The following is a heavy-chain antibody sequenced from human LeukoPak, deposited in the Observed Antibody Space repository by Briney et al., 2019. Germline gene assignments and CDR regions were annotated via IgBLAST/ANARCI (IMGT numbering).Heavy chain of an antibody. J-gene: IGHJ4*02. D-gene: IGHD1-26*01. CDR2: IYHSGST. Sequence: PSQTLSLTCAVSGVSISSGGYSWSWIRQPPGKGLEWIGYIYHSGSTYYNPSLKSRVTISVDRSKNQFSLKLSSVTAADTAVYYCARGEGGAADYWGQGTLVTVSS. V-gene: IGHV4-30-2*01. CDR1: GVSISSGGYS. CDR3: ARGEGGAADY.